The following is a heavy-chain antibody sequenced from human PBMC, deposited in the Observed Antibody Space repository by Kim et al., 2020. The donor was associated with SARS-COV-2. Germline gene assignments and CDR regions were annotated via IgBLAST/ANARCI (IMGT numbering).Heavy chain of an antibody. CDR1: GYTFKSYP. CDR3: ARDMDPTVYDY. Sequence: ASVKVSCKAYGYTFKSYPIHWLRQAPGQRPEWMGWVNAANDETQYSQKFQGRVTITRDTSANTAYMEPRRLTTKDTAIYYCARDMDPTVYDYWGQGTLVTVSS. CDR2: VNAANDET. V-gene: IGHV1-3*01. J-gene: IGHJ4*02. D-gene: IGHD4-4*01.